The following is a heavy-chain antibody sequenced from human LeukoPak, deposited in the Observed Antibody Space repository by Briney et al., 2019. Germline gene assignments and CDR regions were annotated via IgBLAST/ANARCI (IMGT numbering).Heavy chain of an antibody. Sequence: SVKVSCKASGGTFSSYAISWVRQAPGQGLEWMGRIIPILGIANYAQKLQGRVTMTTDTSTSTAYMELRSLRSDDTAVYYCARVLRSVPIDYWGQGTLVTVSS. D-gene: IGHD3-9*01. J-gene: IGHJ4*02. CDR2: IIPILGIA. CDR1: GGTFSSYA. CDR3: ARVLRSVPIDY. V-gene: IGHV1-69*04.